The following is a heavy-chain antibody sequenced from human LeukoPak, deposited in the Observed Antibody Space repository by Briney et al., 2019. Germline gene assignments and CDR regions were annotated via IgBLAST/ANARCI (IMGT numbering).Heavy chain of an antibody. D-gene: IGHD5-12*01. CDR1: GYSFTSYW. CDR2: IYPGDSDT. V-gene: IGHV5-51*01. Sequence: GESPKISCKGSGYSFTSYWIGWVRQMPGKGLEWMGIIYPGDSDTRYSPSFQGQVTISADKSISTAYLQWSSLKASDTAMYYCATRGYHSYYYYGMDVWGQGTTVTVSS. J-gene: IGHJ6*02. CDR3: ATRGYHSYYYYGMDV.